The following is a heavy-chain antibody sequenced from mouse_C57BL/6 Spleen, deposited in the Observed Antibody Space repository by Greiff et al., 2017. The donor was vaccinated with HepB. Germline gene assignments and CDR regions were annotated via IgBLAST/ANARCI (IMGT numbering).Heavy chain of an antibody. V-gene: IGHV3-6*01. CDR2: ISYDGSN. J-gene: IGHJ3*01. CDR3: ARGGIPGWFAY. Sequence: EVKLVESGPGLVKPSQSLSLTCSVTGYSITSGYYWNWIRQFPGNKLEWMGYISYDGSNNYNPSLKNRISITRDTSKNQFFLKLNSVTTEDTATYYCARGGIPGWFAYWGQGTLVTVSA. CDR1: GYSITSGYY.